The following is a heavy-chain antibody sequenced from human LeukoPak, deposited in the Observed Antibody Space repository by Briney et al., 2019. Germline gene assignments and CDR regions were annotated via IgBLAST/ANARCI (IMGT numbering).Heavy chain of an antibody. Sequence: GGSLRLSCAASGFTFGAYWMSWFRQAPGKGPEWVASIKEDGSAQYYVDSLEGRFTISRDNAKNSLYLQMDSTGVEGTAVYYCARHIVGEQNFDYWSQGTLVTVSS. J-gene: IGHJ4*02. D-gene: IGHD3-16*02. CDR1: GFTFGAYW. V-gene: IGHV3-7*01. CDR2: IKEDGSAQ. CDR3: ARHIVGEQNFDY.